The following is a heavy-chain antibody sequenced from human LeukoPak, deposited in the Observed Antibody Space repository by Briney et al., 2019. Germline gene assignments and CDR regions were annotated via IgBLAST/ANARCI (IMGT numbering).Heavy chain of an antibody. CDR1: GYTFTSYA. Sequence: GASVKVSCKASGYTFTSYAMNWVRQAPGQGLEWMGWINTNTGNPTYARGFTGRFVFSLDTSVSTAYLQISSLKAEDTAVYYCARDALDSYGYFAYYYYYGMDVWGQGTTVTVSS. J-gene: IGHJ6*02. D-gene: IGHD5-18*01. CDR3: ARDALDSYGYFAYYYYYGMDV. V-gene: IGHV7-4-1*02. CDR2: INTNTGNP.